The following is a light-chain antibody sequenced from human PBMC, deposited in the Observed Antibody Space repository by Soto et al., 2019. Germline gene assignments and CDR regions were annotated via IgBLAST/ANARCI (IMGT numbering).Light chain of an antibody. CDR2: KAS. V-gene: IGKV1-5*03. CDR3: QHYNSYSEA. Sequence: DIHMTQSPSTRSASILDIITITCLASQSISDWLAWYQQKPGKAPKLLIYKASTLKSGVPSRFSGSGSGTEFTLTISSLQPDDFATYYCQHYNSYSEAFGQGTKVDIK. J-gene: IGKJ1*01. CDR1: QSISDW.